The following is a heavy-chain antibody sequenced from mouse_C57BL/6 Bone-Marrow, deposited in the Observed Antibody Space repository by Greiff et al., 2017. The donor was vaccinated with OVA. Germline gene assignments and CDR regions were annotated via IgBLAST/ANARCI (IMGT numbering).Heavy chain of an antibody. CDR2: IDPSDSYT. Sequence: QVQLQQPGAELVMPGASVKLSCKASGYTFTSYWMHWVKQRPGQGLEWIGEIDPSDSYTNYNQKFKGKSTLTVDKSSSSAYMQLRSLPSEASAVYYCERRAACYYGSSYWYFDVWGTGTTVTVSS. V-gene: IGHV1-69*01. CDR1: GYTFTSYW. CDR3: ERRAACYYGSSYWYFDV. J-gene: IGHJ1*03. D-gene: IGHD1-1*01.